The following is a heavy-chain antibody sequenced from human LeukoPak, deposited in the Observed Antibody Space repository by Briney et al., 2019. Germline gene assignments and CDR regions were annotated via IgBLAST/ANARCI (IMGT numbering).Heavy chain of an antibody. Sequence: PSETLSLTCTVSGGSISSYYWSWIRQPPGKGLEWIGYIYYSGSTNYNPSLKSRVTISVDTSKNQFSLKLSSVTAADTAVYYCAGAVPPYYYGSGDNWFDPWGQGTLVTVSS. CDR2: IYYSGST. CDR1: GGSISSYY. V-gene: IGHV4-59*01. D-gene: IGHD3-10*01. J-gene: IGHJ5*02. CDR3: AGAVPPYYYGSGDNWFDP.